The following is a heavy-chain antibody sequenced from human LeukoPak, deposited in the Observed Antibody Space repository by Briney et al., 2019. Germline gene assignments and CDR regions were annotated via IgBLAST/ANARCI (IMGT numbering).Heavy chain of an antibody. CDR1: GFTFSSYW. CDR2: IKQDGSEK. CDR3: AREGIQLWLDLSY. Sequence: PGGPLRLSCVASGFTFSSYWMKWVRQAPGKGLEWVANIKQDGSEKYYVDSVKGRFTISRDNAKNSLYLQMNSLRVEDTAVYYCAREGIQLWLDLSYWGQGTLVTVSS. J-gene: IGHJ4*02. V-gene: IGHV3-7*01. D-gene: IGHD5-18*01.